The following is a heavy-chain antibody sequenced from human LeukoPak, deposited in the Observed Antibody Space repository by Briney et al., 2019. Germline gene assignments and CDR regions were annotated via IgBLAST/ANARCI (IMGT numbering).Heavy chain of an antibody. V-gene: IGHV3-30-3*01. J-gene: IGHJ4*02. D-gene: IGHD6-19*01. Sequence: PGGSLRLSCAASGFTFSSYAMHWVRQAPGKGLEWVAVISYDGSNKYYADSVKGRFTISRDNSKNTLYLQMNSLRAEDTAVYYCASGRQWLVRWGQGTLVTVSS. CDR1: GFTFSSYA. CDR3: ASGRQWLVR. CDR2: ISYDGSNK.